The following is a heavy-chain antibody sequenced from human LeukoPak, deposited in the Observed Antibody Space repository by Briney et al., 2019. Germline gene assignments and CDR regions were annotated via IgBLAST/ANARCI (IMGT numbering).Heavy chain of an antibody. CDR1: GFSVARQG. V-gene: IGHV3-48*03. J-gene: IGHJ4*02. CDR3: ARVLEYSFDY. CDR2: ISSSGSTI. Sequence: GGSRRPSCAASGFSVARQGISWVRHAAGKGLEWVSYISSSGSTIYYADSVKGRFTISRDNAKNSLYLQMNSLRAEDTAVYYCARVLEYSFDYWGQGTLVTVSS.